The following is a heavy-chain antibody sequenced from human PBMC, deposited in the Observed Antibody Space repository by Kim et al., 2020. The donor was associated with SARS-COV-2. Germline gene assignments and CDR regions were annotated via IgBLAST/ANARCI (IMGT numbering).Heavy chain of an antibody. CDR2: ISWNSGSI. CDR1: GFTLGDYA. Sequence: GGSLRLSCAASGFTLGDYAMHWVRQAPGKGLEWVSGISWNSGSIGYADSLKGRFTISRDNAKNSLYLQMNSLRTEDTAFYYCARRGGFDWLPKGYHAMDVWGQGTKVTVSS. CDR3: ARRGGFDWLPKGYHAMDV. J-gene: IGHJ6*02. V-gene: IGHV3-9*01. D-gene: IGHD3-9*01.